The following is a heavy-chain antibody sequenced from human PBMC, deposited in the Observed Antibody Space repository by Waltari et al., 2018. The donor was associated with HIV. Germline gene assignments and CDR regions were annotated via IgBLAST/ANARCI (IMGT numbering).Heavy chain of an antibody. D-gene: IGHD6-25*01. V-gene: IGHV3-30*02. Sequence: QVQLVESGGGVVQPGGPLRLSRAACGGVTVREHGIHGLRQAPGKGLQWVAFIVYDGSDKYYMESVRGRFSVSRDNSKNTLHLQMGNLRPEDTAIYYCARAGPAARGEGHYYAMDFWGQGTTVTVFS. J-gene: IGHJ6*02. CDR2: IVYDGSDK. CDR3: ARAGPAARGEGHYYAMDF. CDR1: GGVTVREHG.